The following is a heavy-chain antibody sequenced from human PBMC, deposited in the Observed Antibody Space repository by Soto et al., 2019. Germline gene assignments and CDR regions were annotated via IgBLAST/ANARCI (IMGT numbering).Heavy chain of an antibody. CDR2: IRSKTDGGTT. CDR3: TTTRPGTNVFDN. D-gene: IGHD6-13*01. Sequence: GGSLRLSCAASGITFSNAWMNWVRKAPGEGLEYIGRIRSKTDGGTTEYAAPVEGRFTVSRDDSKNTLYLQMSGLKTEDTAVYYCTTTRPGTNVFDNWGQGTLVTVSS. V-gene: IGHV3-15*01. J-gene: IGHJ3*02. CDR1: GITFSNAW.